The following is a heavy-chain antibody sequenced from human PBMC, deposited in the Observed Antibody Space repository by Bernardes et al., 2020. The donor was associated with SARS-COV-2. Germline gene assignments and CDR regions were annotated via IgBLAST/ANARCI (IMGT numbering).Heavy chain of an antibody. D-gene: IGHD3-3*01. CDR3: ASLVSLGVRDFWSGYPPGNYYMDV. CDR1: GFTFSSYE. Sequence: GGSLRLSCAASGFTFSSYEMNWVRQAPGKGLEWVSYISSSGSTIYYADSVKGRFTISRDNAKNSLYLQMNSLRAEDTAVYYCASLVSLGVRDFWSGYPPGNYYMDVWGKGTTVTVSS. V-gene: IGHV3-48*03. J-gene: IGHJ6*03. CDR2: ISSSGSTI.